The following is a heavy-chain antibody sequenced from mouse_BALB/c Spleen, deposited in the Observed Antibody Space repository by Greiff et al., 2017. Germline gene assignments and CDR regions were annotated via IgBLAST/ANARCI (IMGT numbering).Heavy chain of an antibody. V-gene: IGHV1-9*01. J-gene: IGHJ4*01. Sequence: VQLQQSGAELMKPGASVKISCKATGYTFSSYWIEWVKQRPGHGLEWIGEILPGSGSTNYNEKFKGKATFTADTSSNTAYMQLSSLTSEDSAVYYCARRDGSRSYYAMDYWGQGTSVTVSS. CDR3: ARRDGSRSYYAMDY. CDR1: GYTFSSYW. D-gene: IGHD1-1*01. CDR2: ILPGSGST.